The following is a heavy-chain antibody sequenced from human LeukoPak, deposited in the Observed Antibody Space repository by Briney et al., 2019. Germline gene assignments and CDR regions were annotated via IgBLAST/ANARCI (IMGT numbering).Heavy chain of an antibody. J-gene: IGHJ1*01. D-gene: IGHD2-15*01. Sequence: SETLSLTCAVYGGSFSGYYWSWIRQPPGKGLEWIGEINHSGSTNYNPSLKSRVTISVDTSKNQFSLKLSSVTAADTAVYYCAGLSRGYCSGGSCYWYFQHWGQGTLVTVSS. V-gene: IGHV4-34*01. CDR1: GGSFSGYY. CDR2: INHSGST. CDR3: AGLSRGYCSGGSCYWYFQH.